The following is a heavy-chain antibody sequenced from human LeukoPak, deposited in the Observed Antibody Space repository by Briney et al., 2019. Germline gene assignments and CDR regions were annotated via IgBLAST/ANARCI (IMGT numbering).Heavy chain of an antibody. Sequence: SETLSLTCAVYGGSFSGYYWSWIRQPPGKGLEWIGEINHSGSTNYNPSLKSRVIISVDKSKNQFSLKLSSVTAADTAVYYCARDLGTDFDYWGQGTLVTVSS. V-gene: IGHV4-34*01. J-gene: IGHJ4*02. CDR1: GGSFSGYY. CDR3: ARDLGTDFDY. D-gene: IGHD1/OR15-1a*01. CDR2: INHSGST.